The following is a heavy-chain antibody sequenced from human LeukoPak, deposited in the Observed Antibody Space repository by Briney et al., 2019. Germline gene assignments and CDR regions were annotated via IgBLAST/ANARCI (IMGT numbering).Heavy chain of an antibody. Sequence: GGSLRLSCAASGFTFSRYGMSWVRQAPGKGLEWVSSITGSGSTTYYADSVKGRFTISRDNSKNTLYLQMNSLRAEDTAVYYCAKILSSWYPGFDYWGQGTLVTVSS. CDR1: GFTFSRYG. CDR2: ITGSGSTT. J-gene: IGHJ4*02. D-gene: IGHD6-13*01. V-gene: IGHV3-23*01. CDR3: AKILSSWYPGFDY.